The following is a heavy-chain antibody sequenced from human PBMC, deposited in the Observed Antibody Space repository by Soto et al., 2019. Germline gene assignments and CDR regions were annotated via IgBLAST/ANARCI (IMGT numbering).Heavy chain of an antibody. V-gene: IGHV1-18*01. CDR3: ARESKAFSIFPMDV. CDR1: GYTFTSYG. J-gene: IGHJ6*04. Sequence: AASVKVSCKASGYTFTSYGISWVRQAPGQGLEWMGWISAYNGNTNYAQKLQGRVTMTTDTSTSTAYMELRSLRSDDTAVYYCARESKAFSIFPMDVWGKGTTVTVSS. D-gene: IGHD2-21*01. CDR2: ISAYNGNT.